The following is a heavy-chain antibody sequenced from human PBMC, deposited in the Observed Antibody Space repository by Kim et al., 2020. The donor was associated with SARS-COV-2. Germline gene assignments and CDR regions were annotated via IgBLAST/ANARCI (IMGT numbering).Heavy chain of an antibody. CDR2: ISYGGANR. CDR3: VRGAAVTLTSTELYYFDH. J-gene: IGHJ4*02. V-gene: IGHV3-30*03. Sequence: GGSLRLSCSVSGFSFRNYGMHWVRQAPGKGLEWVSIISYGGANRYYADSVKGRFTISRDNSKNTLFLQMNSLGAEDTAVYYCVRGAAVTLTSTELYYFDHWGQGILVTVSS. D-gene: IGHD2-15*01. CDR1: GFSFRNYG.